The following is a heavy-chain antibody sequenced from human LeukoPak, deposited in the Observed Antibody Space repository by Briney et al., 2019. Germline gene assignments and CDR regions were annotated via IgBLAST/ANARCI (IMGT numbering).Heavy chain of an antibody. CDR2: IYYSGST. Sequence: SETLSLTCTVSGGSISSYYWSWIRQPPGKGLEWIGYIYYSGSTNYNPSLKSRVTISVDTSKNQFSLKLSSVPAADTAVYYCARGCSAGTPHNWFDPWGQGTLVTVSS. D-gene: IGHD6-13*01. CDR3: ARGCSAGTPHNWFDP. CDR1: GGSISSYY. V-gene: IGHV4-59*01. J-gene: IGHJ5*02.